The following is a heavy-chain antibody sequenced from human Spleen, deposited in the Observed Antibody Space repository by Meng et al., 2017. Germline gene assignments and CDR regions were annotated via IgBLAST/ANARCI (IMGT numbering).Heavy chain of an antibody. CDR3: ARVGAGGVLDF. D-gene: IGHD3-16*01. J-gene: IGHJ4*02. V-gene: IGHV6-1*01. Sequence: QVQLQLSGPGLVKPSQTLPLTCPISGDSVSSKSAAWHWIWQSPSRGLEWLGRTYYRSKWSKDYAVSVKSRITVNPDTSKNQFSLQLNSVTPEDTAVYYCARVGAGGVLDFWGQGTLVTVSS. CDR2: TYYRSKWSK. CDR1: GDSVSSKSAA.